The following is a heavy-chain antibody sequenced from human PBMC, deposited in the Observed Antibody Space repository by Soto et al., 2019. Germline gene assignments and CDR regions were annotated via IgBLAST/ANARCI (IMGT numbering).Heavy chain of an antibody. V-gene: IGHV4-34*01. CDR2: INHSGST. CDR1: GGSFSGYY. J-gene: IGHJ4*02. D-gene: IGHD4-17*01. CDR3: ARGANGDYDYFDY. Sequence: SETLSLTCAVYGGSFSGYYWSWVRQPPGKGLEWIGEINHSGSTNYNPSLKSRVTISVDTSKNQFSLKLSSVTAADTAVYYCARGANGDYDYFDYWGQGTLVTVSS.